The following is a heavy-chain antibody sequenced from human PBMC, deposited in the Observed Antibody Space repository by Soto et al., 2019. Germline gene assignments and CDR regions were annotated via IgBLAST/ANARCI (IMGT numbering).Heavy chain of an antibody. CDR1: GGSFSGYY. V-gene: IGHV4-34*01. CDR2: INHSGST. J-gene: IGHJ6*02. CDR3: AIGTRSNYYYYGMDV. Sequence: SETLSLTCAVYGGSFSGYYWSWIRQPPGKGLEWIGEINHSGSTNYNPSLKSRVTISVDTSKNQFSLKLSSVTAADTAVYYCAIGTRSNYYYYGMDVWGQGTTVT.